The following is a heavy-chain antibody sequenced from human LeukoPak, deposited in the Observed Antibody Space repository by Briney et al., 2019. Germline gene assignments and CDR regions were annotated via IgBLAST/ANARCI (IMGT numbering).Heavy chain of an antibody. CDR2: ISSSSSTI. V-gene: IGHV3-48*01. D-gene: IGHD5-12*01. J-gene: IGHJ3*02. CDR3: ASTRGGMAYDAFDI. Sequence: PGGSLRLSRAASGFTFSSYSMNWVRQAPGKGLEWVSYISSSSSTIYYADSVKGRFTISRDNAKNSLYLQMNSLRAEDTAVYYCASTRGGMAYDAFDIWGQGTMVTVSS. CDR1: GFTFSSYS.